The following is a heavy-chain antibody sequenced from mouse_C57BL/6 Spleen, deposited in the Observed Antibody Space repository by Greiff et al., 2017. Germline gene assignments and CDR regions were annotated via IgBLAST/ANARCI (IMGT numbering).Heavy chain of an antibody. Sequence: QVQLQQSGAELARPGASVMLSCKASGYTFTSYGLSWVKQRTGQGLAWIGELYPRSGNTFYNEKFKGKATLTAHKSSSAAYMELRSMSSENSAVYFCARPITTVVHLDCWGQGSTLTVAA. CDR1: GYTFTSYG. J-gene: IGHJ2*01. V-gene: IGHV1-81*01. D-gene: IGHD1-1*01. CDR2: LYPRSGNT. CDR3: ARPITTVVHLDC.